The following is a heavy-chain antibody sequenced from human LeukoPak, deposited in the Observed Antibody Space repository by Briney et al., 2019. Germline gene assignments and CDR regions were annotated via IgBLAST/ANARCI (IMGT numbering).Heavy chain of an antibody. Sequence: GGSLRLSCAASGFTFSSYEMNWVRQAPGKGLEWVSYISSSGSTIYYADSVKGRFTISRDDAKNSLYLQMNSLRAEDTAVYYCARDPPGIQLWSFDYWGQGTLVTVSS. CDR3: ARDPPGIQLWSFDY. CDR2: ISSSGSTI. CDR1: GFTFSSYE. D-gene: IGHD5-18*01. J-gene: IGHJ4*02. V-gene: IGHV3-48*03.